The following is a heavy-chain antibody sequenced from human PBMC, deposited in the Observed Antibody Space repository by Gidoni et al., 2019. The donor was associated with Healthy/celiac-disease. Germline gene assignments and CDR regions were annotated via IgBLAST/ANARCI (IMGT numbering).Heavy chain of an antibody. Sequence: QLQLQESGPGLVKPSETLSLTCTVSGGSISSRSYYWGWIRQPPGKGLEWIGSIYYSGSTYYNPSLKSRVTISVDTSKNQFSLKLSSVTAADTAVYYCARWHAWGQWLVPGDYWGQGTLVTVSS. D-gene: IGHD6-19*01. CDR2: IYYSGST. J-gene: IGHJ4*02. V-gene: IGHV4-39*01. CDR1: GGSISSRSYY. CDR3: ARWHAWGQWLVPGDY.